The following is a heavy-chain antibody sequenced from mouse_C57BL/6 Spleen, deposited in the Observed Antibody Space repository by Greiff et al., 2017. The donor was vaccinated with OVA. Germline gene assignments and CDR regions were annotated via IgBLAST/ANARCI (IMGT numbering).Heavy chain of an antibody. CDR1: GYAFSSSW. D-gene: IGHD1-1*01. V-gene: IGHV1-82*01. Sequence: QVQLQQSGPELVKPGASVKISCKASGYAFSSSWMNWVKQRPGKGLEWIGRIYPGDGDTNSNGKFKGKATLAADKSSSTAYMQLSSLTSEDSAVYFCARDLLARGDWGQGTTLTVSS. CDR2: IYPGDGDT. J-gene: IGHJ2*01. CDR3: ARDLLARGD.